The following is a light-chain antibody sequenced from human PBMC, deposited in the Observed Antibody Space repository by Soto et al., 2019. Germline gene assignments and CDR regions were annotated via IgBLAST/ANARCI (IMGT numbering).Light chain of an antibody. CDR3: SSYTSSSTLLV. CDR2: DVS. Sequence: QSALTQPASVSGSPGQSITISCTGTSSDVGGYNYFSWHQQHPGKAPKLMIYDVSNRPSGVSNRFSGSKSGNTASLTISGLQAEDEADYYCSSYTSSSTLLVFGGGTKLTVL. J-gene: IGLJ2*01. CDR1: SSDVGGYNY. V-gene: IGLV2-14*01.